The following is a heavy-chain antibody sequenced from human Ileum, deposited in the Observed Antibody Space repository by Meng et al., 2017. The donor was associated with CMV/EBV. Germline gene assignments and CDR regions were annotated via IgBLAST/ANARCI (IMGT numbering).Heavy chain of an antibody. CDR1: GDSISNYF. Sequence: QVPLQESGPGRVRPSATLPLTCTVSGDSISNYFWSWIRQPAGKKLEWIGRISPSGNINYIPSLKGRVTMSLDTSNNQIFLNLTSVTAADTALYYCARGESRGYYYFDYWGQGILVTVSS. J-gene: IGHJ4*02. V-gene: IGHV4-4*07. CDR3: ARGESRGYYYFDY. D-gene: IGHD3-22*01. CDR2: ISPSGNI.